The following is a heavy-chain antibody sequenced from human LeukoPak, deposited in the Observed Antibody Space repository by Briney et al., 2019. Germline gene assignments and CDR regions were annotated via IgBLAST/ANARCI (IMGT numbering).Heavy chain of an antibody. CDR2: INPSGGST. Sequence: ASVKVSCKASGYTFTSYYMHWVRQAPGQGLEWMGIINPSGGSTSYAQKFQGRVTMTRDTSTSTVYMELSSLRSEDTAVYYCARDHRPYNSSAALDYWGQGTLVTVSS. CDR3: ARDHRPYNSSAALDY. D-gene: IGHD6-25*01. J-gene: IGHJ4*02. V-gene: IGHV1-46*01. CDR1: GYTFTSYY.